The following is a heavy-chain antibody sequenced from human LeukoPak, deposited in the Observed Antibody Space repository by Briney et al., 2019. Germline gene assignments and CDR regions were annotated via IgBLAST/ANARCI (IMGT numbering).Heavy chain of an antibody. J-gene: IGHJ4*02. CDR2: ISGSGGST. Sequence: GGSLRLSCAASGFIFSSYAMSWVRQAPGKGLEWVSAISGSGGSTCYADSVKGRFTISRDNSKNTLYLQMNSLRAEDTAVYYCAKSSSGWYRDFDYWGQGTLVTVSS. D-gene: IGHD6-19*01. CDR1: GFIFSSYA. CDR3: AKSSSGWYRDFDY. V-gene: IGHV3-23*01.